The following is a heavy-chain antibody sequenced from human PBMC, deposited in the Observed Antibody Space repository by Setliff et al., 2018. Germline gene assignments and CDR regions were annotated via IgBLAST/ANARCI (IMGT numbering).Heavy chain of an antibody. CDR2: INPHGSEK. J-gene: IGHJ6*02. D-gene: IGHD2-15*01. Sequence: HPGGSLRLSCTASGLSYTNDWVSWVRQAPGKGLEWLASINPHGSEKYYADSVRGRFTIFRDSAKNSLHLQMTSLSAEDTAVYYCARRLPYFGMDVWGQGTTVTISS. CDR1: GLSYTNDW. CDR3: ARRLPYFGMDV. V-gene: IGHV3-7*01.